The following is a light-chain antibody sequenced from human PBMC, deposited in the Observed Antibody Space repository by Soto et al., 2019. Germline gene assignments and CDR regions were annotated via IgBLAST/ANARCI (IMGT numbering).Light chain of an antibody. Sequence: QSVLTQPPSASGTPGQRVTISCSGSSSNIGSNTVNWYQQLPGTAPELLISSNNERPSGVPDRFSGSKSGTSASLAISGLQSEDAADYYCAAWDDSLNGYVFGTGTKVTVL. V-gene: IGLV1-44*01. CDR1: SSNIGSNT. J-gene: IGLJ1*01. CDR2: SNN. CDR3: AAWDDSLNGYV.